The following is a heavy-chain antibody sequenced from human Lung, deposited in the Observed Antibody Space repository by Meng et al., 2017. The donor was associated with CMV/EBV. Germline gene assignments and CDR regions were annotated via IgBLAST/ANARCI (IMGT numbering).Heavy chain of an antibody. CDR3: ARALDTAMVTFDY. V-gene: IGHV4-30-4*08. D-gene: IGHD5-18*01. Sequence: VPLQGPGPGLGNPSPTLSLTCTVSGGSISSGDYYWSWIRQPPWKGLEWIGYIYYSGSTYYNPSLKSRVTISVDTSKNQFSLKLSSVTAADTAVYYCARALDTAMVTFDYWGQGTLVTVSS. CDR2: IYYSGST. CDR1: GGSISSGDYY. J-gene: IGHJ4*02.